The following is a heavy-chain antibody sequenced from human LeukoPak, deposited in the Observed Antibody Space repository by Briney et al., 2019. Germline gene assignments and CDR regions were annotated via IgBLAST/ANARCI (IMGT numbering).Heavy chain of an antibody. Sequence: GGSLRLSCAASEFSVGSNYMTWVRQAPGKGLEWLSYISSSGTTIYYADSVKGRFTISRDNAKNSLYLQTNSLRAEDTAVYYCARETRVRWTDYWGQGILVTVSS. CDR1: EFSVGSNY. J-gene: IGHJ4*02. CDR3: ARETRVRWTDY. CDR2: ISSSGTTI. D-gene: IGHD5-24*01. V-gene: IGHV3-11*04.